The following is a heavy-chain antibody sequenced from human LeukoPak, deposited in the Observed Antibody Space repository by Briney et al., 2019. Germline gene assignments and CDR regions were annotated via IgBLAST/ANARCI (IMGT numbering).Heavy chain of an antibody. D-gene: IGHD4-17*01. V-gene: IGHV4-34*01. CDR3: ARHTYGVGLRY. CDR2: INHSGST. CDR1: GGSFSGYY. J-gene: IGHJ4*02. Sequence: SETLSLTCAVYGGSFSGYYWSWIRQPPGKGLEWIGEINHSGSTNYNPSLKSRVTISVDTSKNQFSLKLTSVTAADTALYFCARHTYGVGLRYWGPGTLVTVSS.